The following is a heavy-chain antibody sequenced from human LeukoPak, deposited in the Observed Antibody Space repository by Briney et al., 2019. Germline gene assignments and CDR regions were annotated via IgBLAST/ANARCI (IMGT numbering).Heavy chain of an antibody. CDR3: ARRIAAADAFDY. D-gene: IGHD6-13*01. V-gene: IGHV4-59*08. J-gene: IGHJ4*02. Sequence: SETLSLTCTLSAGSISSYYWSWIRQPPGKGLEWIAYIYYSGSTNYNPSLKSRVTISVDTSKNQFSLKLSSVTAADTAVYYCARRIAAADAFDYWGQGTLVTVSS. CDR2: IYYSGST. CDR1: AGSISSYY.